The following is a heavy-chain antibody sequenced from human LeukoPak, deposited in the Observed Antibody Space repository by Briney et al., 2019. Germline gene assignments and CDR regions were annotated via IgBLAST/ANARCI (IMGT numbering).Heavy chain of an antibody. J-gene: IGHJ5*02. CDR2: IYPGDSDT. V-gene: IGHV5-51*07. CDR3: ARNRMAAAGSNWFDP. Sequence: GESLQISCKGSGYSFTSYWIGWVHQMPGKGLEWMGIIYPGDSDTRYSPSFQGQVTISADKSISTASLQWSSLKASDTAMYYCARNRMAAAGSNWFDPWGQGTLVTVSS. D-gene: IGHD6-13*01. CDR1: GYSFTSYW.